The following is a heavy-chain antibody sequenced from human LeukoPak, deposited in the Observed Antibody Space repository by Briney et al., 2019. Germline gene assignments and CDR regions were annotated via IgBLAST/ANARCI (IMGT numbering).Heavy chain of an antibody. CDR3: ARAALPYYDILTGAGDY. J-gene: IGHJ4*02. CDR1: GFTFSSYG. D-gene: IGHD3-9*01. Sequence: GGSLRLSCAASGFTFSSYGMHWVRQAPGKGLEWVAVISYDGSNKYYADSVKGRFTISRDNSKNTLYLQMNSLRAEDTAVYYCARAALPYYDILTGAGDYWGQGTLVTVSS. V-gene: IGHV3-30*03. CDR2: ISYDGSNK.